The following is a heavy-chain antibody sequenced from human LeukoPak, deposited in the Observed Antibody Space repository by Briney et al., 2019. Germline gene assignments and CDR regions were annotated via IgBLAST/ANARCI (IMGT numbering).Heavy chain of an antibody. D-gene: IGHD3-16*01. CDR1: GYNFTPYW. V-gene: IGHV5-51*01. CDR2: TFAGYSYS. CDR3: AIFDFLFGEIDNWFDP. Sequence: GESLKISCQSFGYNFTPYWIVWVRQMPGKGLEWMGITFAGYSYSIYSPSFQGQVTMSVDKSISTAYLQWSSLKASDTAMYYCAIFDFLFGEIDNWFDPWGQGTQVTVSS. J-gene: IGHJ5*02.